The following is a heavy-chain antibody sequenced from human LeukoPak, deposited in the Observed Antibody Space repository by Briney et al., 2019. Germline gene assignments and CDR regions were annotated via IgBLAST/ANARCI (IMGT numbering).Heavy chain of an antibody. CDR1: GYTFTSDY. D-gene: IGHD3-22*01. Sequence: GSVKVSCKASGYTFTSDYMHWVRQAPGQGLEWMGIINPSGGSTSYAQKFQGRVTMTRDTSTSTVYMELSSLRSEDTAVYYCAREYYYDSSGYPSNDYWGQGTLVTVSS. J-gene: IGHJ4*02. CDR2: INPSGGST. V-gene: IGHV1-46*01. CDR3: AREYYYDSSGYPSNDY.